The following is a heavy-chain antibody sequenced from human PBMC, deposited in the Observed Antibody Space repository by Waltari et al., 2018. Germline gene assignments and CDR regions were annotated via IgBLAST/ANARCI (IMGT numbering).Heavy chain of an antibody. V-gene: IGHV3-9*01. CDR2: ISWNSGII. CDR3: VKDGDASGSLYYFDQ. J-gene: IGHJ4*02. CDR1: GFIFDDSA. Sequence: EVQLVESGGNLVQPGRSLRLSCLASGFIFDDSAMHWVRQVPGKGLEWVSGISWNSGIIDYADSVKGRFTISRDNANNSLYLQMSSLRIEDSALYYCVKDGDASGSLYYFDQWGQGTLVTVSA. D-gene: IGHD3-10*01.